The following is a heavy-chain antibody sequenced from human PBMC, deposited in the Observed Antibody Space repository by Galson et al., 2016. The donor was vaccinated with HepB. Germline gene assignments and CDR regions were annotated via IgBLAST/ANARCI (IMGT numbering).Heavy chain of an antibody. V-gene: IGHV5-51*01. Sequence: QSGAEVKKPGESLKTSCKGSGSTFSSYWIGWVRQMPGKGLEWMGIIYPGDSDTRYSPAFQGQVTISVDKVISTAYLQWSGLKASDTAMYYCARRAGAGRVAYQFPFDYWGQGTLVSVSS. CDR3: ARRAGAGRVAYQFPFDY. D-gene: IGHD2-2*01. CDR2: IYPGDSDT. J-gene: IGHJ4*02. CDR1: GSTFSSYW.